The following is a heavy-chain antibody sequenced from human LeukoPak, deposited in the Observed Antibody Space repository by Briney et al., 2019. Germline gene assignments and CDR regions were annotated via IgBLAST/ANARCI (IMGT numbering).Heavy chain of an antibody. J-gene: IGHJ5*02. D-gene: IGHD6-13*01. V-gene: IGHV3-23*01. CDR1: GFTFSSYA. Sequence: GGSLRLSCAASGFTFSSYALSWVRQAPGKGPEWVSIISGSGGSTYYADSVKGRFTISRDNSKNTLYLQMNSLRAEDTAVYYCARRSGSSWYSWFDPWGQGTLVTVSS. CDR3: ARRSGSSWYSWFDP. CDR2: ISGSGGST.